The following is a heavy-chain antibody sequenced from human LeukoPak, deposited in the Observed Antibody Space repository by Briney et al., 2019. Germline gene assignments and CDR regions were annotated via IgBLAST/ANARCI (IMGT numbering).Heavy chain of an antibody. Sequence: GGSLRLSCEASGFTLDNYNFNWVRQAPGKGLEWVASIRSYSSYVHYADSVKGRFTISRDDAKKSLYLQMNSLRAEDTAVYFCARYAEVYYYIDVWGTGTTVTVSS. V-gene: IGHV3-21*01. CDR1: GFTLDNYN. CDR3: ARYAEVYYYIDV. CDR2: IRSYSSYV. J-gene: IGHJ6*03. D-gene: IGHD2-8*01.